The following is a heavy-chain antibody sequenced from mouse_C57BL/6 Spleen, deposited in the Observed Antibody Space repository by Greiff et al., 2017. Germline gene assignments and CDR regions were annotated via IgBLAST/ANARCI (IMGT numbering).Heavy chain of an antibody. V-gene: IGHV5-15*01. CDR2: ISNLAYSI. Sequence: EVQGVESGGGLVQPGGSLKLSCAASGFTFSDYGMAWVRQAPRKGPEWVAFISNLAYSIYYADTVTGRFTISRENAKNTLYLEMSSLRSEDTAMYYCARNYYGSSYDYAMDYWGQGTSVTVSS. J-gene: IGHJ4*01. CDR3: ARNYYGSSYDYAMDY. D-gene: IGHD1-1*01. CDR1: GFTFSDYG.